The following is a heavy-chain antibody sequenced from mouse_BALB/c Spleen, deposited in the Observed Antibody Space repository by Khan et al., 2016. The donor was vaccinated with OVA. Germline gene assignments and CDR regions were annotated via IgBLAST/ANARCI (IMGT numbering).Heavy chain of an antibody. CDR2: ISSGGDYT. D-gene: IGHD4-1*01. J-gene: IGHJ3*01. V-gene: IGHV5-6*01. CDR1: GFTFSSYS. Sequence: EVELVESGGDLVKPGGSLKFSCAASGFTFSSYSMSWVRQTPDKRLEWVATISSGGDYTYYSDNVKGRFTISRDNAKNTLYLQMCSLKSEDTAMYYCASHLTGSFAYWGQGTLVTVSA. CDR3: ASHLTGSFAY.